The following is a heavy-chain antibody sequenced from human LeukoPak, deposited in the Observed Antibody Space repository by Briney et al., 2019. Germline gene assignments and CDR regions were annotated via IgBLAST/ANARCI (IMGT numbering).Heavy chain of an antibody. J-gene: IGHJ3*02. Sequence: PSETLSLACTVSGGSVSSNDYYWGWIRHPPGRGLGWIGSIYYTGSTYYTPSLKSGVTISIDTSKNLFSLNLSAVTAADTAVYYCARHRLEGDTFDIWGQGTMVTVSS. D-gene: IGHD3-3*01. CDR1: GGSVSSNDYY. CDR2: IYYTGST. V-gene: IGHV4-39*01. CDR3: ARHRLEGDTFDI.